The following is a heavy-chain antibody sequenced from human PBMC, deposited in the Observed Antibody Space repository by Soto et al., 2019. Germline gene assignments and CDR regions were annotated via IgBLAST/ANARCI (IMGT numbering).Heavy chain of an antibody. CDR2: IIPLLDTT. CDR1: GYTFTGYY. D-gene: IGHD1-26*01. CDR3: ARDLRGVGATTKPYNWFDP. Sequence: GASVKVSCKASGYTFTGYYMHWVRQAPGQGLEWMGRIIPLLDTTNYAQKFQGRVTITADKSTSTAYMELSSLRSGDTAVYYCARDLRGVGATTKPYNWFDPWGQGTLVTVSS. V-gene: IGHV1-69*08. J-gene: IGHJ5*02.